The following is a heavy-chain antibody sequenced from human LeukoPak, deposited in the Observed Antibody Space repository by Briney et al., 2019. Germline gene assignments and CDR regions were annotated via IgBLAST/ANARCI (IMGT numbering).Heavy chain of an antibody. CDR1: GYTFTSSG. D-gene: IGHD3-22*01. J-gene: IGHJ4*02. CDR3: ARSRGYDSSGYYPTSYYFDY. V-gene: IGHV1-18*01. Sequence: ASVKVSCKASGYTFTSSGISWVRQAPGQGLEWMGWISAYNGNTNYAQKLQGRVTMTTDTSTSTAYMELRSLRSDDTAVYYCARSRGYDSSGYYPTSYYFDYWGQGTLVTVSS. CDR2: ISAYNGNT.